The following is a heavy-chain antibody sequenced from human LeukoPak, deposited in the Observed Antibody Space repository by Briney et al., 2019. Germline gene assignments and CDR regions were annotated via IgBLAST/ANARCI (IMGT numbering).Heavy chain of an antibody. Sequence: GGSLRLSCAASGFTFSSYWMHWVRQAPGKGLVWVSRINSDGSSTSYADSVKGRFTISRDNAKNSLYLQMNSLRAEDTAVYYCARDYGSGSYYRDYFDYWGQGTLVTVSS. CDR2: INSDGSST. CDR1: GFTFSSYW. V-gene: IGHV3-74*01. D-gene: IGHD3-10*01. J-gene: IGHJ4*02. CDR3: ARDYGSGSYYRDYFDY.